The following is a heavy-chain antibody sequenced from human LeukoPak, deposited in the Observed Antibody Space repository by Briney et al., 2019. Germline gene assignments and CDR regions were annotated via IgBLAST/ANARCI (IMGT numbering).Heavy chain of an antibody. V-gene: IGHV3-7*03. Sequence: GGSLRLSCAVSGWSFSTYWMSWVRQVPGKGLEWVSSINQVGSGTHYADSVRGRFTISRDNAKNSLYLQMNSLRVEDTATYYCAGEPRQLAFWGQGTLVTVSS. CDR1: GWSFSTYW. D-gene: IGHD6-6*01. CDR2: INQVGSGT. CDR3: AGEPRQLAF. J-gene: IGHJ4*02.